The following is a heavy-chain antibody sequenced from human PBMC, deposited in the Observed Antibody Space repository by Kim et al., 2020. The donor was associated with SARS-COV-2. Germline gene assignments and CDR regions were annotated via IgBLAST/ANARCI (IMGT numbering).Heavy chain of an antibody. V-gene: IGHV3-30*18. D-gene: IGHD2-15*01. CDR2: ISYDGSNK. CDR1: GFTFSSYG. J-gene: IGHJ4*02. Sequence: GGSLRLSCAASGFTFSSYGMHWVRQAPGKGLEWVAVISYDGSNKYYADSVKGRFTISRDNSKNTLYLQMNSLRAEDTAVYYCAKDSGKGYCSGGSCSGRRGFDYWGQGTLVTVSS. CDR3: AKDSGKGYCSGGSCSGRRGFDY.